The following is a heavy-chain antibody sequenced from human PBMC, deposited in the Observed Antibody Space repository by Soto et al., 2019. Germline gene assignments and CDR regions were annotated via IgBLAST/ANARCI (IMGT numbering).Heavy chain of an antibody. CDR1: GYTFTSYY. CDR3: ARQARYCTNGVCSAYGMDV. Sequence: QVQLVQSGAEVKKPGASVKVSCKASGYTFTSYYMHWVRQAPGQGLEWMGIINPSGGSTSYAQKCQGRVTMTRDTSTSTVYMEQSSLRSEDTAVYYCARQARYCTNGVCSAYGMDVWGQGTTVTVSS. J-gene: IGHJ6*02. CDR2: INPSGGST. V-gene: IGHV1-46*01. D-gene: IGHD2-8*01.